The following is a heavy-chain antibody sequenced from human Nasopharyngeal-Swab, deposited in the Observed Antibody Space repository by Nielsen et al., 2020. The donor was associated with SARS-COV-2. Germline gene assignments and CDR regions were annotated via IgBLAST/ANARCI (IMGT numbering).Heavy chain of an antibody. V-gene: IGHV3-53*01. CDR3: SRGGASIAARRADTEDYGMDV. J-gene: IGHJ6*02. CDR2: IYSCGST. Sequence: WIRQPPGKGLGLVSVIYSCGSTYYASSAKGRFTINRDNSKNTLYLQMNSMRAEDTAVYYCSRGGASIAARRADTEDYGMDVWGQGTTVTVSS. D-gene: IGHD6-6*01.